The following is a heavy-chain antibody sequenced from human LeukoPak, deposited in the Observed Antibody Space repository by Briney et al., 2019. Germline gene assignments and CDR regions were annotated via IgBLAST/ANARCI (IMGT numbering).Heavy chain of an antibody. CDR3: ARGGLYDYVWGSYRLPFDY. CDR2: INAGNGNT. D-gene: IGHD3-16*02. J-gene: IGHJ4*02. Sequence: ASVKVSCKASGYTFTSYAMHWVRQAPGQRLEWMGWINAGNGNTKYSQKFQGRVTITRDTSASTAYMELSSLRSEDTAVYYCARGGLYDYVWGSYRLPFDYWGQGTLVTVSS. V-gene: IGHV1-3*01. CDR1: GYTFTSYA.